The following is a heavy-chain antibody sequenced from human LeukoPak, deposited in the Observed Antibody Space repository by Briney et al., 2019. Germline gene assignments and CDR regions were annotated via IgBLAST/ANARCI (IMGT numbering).Heavy chain of an antibody. Sequence: GGSLRLSCAASGYTFSGYWMHWVRQGPGKGLVWVSRINEDGSSTSYAESVRGRFTISRDNAKNTLYLQMNSLRAEDAAVYYCTTDTFGARDSWGQGTLVTVSS. D-gene: IGHD3-10*01. J-gene: IGHJ4*02. CDR2: INEDGSST. V-gene: IGHV3-74*01. CDR3: TTDTFGARDS. CDR1: GYTFSGYW.